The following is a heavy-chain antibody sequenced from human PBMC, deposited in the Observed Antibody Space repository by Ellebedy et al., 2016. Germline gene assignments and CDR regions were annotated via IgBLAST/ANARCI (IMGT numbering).Heavy chain of an antibody. CDR3: ARASCSTSTCFHPEGHLDY. Sequence: GESLKISCKGSGYSFTNSWIGWVRQTPDKGLEWMGVIYPGDSDTRYRPSFRGQVTISADKSISTAYLQWSSLKASDTAMYYCARASCSTSTCFHPEGHLDYWGQGTLVTVSS. CDR2: IYPGDSDT. CDR1: GYSFTNSW. D-gene: IGHD2-2*01. J-gene: IGHJ4*02. V-gene: IGHV5-51*01.